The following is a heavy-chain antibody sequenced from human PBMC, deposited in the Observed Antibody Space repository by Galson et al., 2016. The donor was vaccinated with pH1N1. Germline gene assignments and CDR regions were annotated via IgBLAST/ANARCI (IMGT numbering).Heavy chain of an antibody. CDR2: IWYDGSKK. Sequence: SLRLSCAASGFTFSSYGMHWVRQAPGKGLEWVAVIWYDGSKKFHGDSVKGRFTSSRDNSKNMLYLEMDSLRAEDTAVYYGARNIEKYYDSHGYYGNYYYSSMDLWGQGTTVTVSS. CDR3: ARNIEKYYDSHGYYGNYYYSSMDL. J-gene: IGHJ6*02. V-gene: IGHV3-33*01. D-gene: IGHD3-22*01. CDR1: GFTFSSYG.